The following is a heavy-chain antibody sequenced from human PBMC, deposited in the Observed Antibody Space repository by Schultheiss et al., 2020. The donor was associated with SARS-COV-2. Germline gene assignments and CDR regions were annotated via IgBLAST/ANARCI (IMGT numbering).Heavy chain of an antibody. D-gene: IGHD3-9*01. CDR1: GFTFSSYG. CDR3: AKKDGTYYDILTGYFY. Sequence: GGSLRLSCAASGFTFSSYGMHWVRQAPGKGLEWVAVISYDGSNKYYADSVKGRFTVSRDNAKSSLYLQMNSLRAEDTAVYYCAKKDGTYYDILTGYFYWGQGTLVTVSS. J-gene: IGHJ4*02. CDR2: ISYDGSNK. V-gene: IGHV3-30*18.